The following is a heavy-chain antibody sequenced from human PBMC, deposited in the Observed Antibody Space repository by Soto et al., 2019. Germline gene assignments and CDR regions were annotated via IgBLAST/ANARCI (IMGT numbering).Heavy chain of an antibody. J-gene: IGHJ4*02. CDR1: GFAFHGYA. D-gene: IGHD3-10*01. Sequence: QVHLVESGGTVVQVGGSLRLSCAASGFAFHGYAMHWVRQAPGKGLDWVAVIWYDGSEKYYADSVEGRFTISRDNSKNTLYLQMNSLRVEDTAVYYCGRDFRTRAGDYWGQGTLVAVSS. CDR2: IWYDGSEK. V-gene: IGHV3-33*01. CDR3: GRDFRTRAGDY.